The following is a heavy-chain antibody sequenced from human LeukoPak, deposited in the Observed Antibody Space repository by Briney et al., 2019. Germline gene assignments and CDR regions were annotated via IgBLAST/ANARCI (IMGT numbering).Heavy chain of an antibody. CDR2: ISYDGSNK. CDR1: GFTFSSYG. Sequence: GGSLRLSCAASGFTFSSYGMHWVRQAPGKGLEWVAVISYDGSNKYYADSVKGRFTISRDNSKNTLYLQMNSLRAEDTAVYYCAKGRGGGWTFCDYWGQGTLVTVSS. CDR3: AKGRGGGWTFCDY. J-gene: IGHJ4*02. D-gene: IGHD1-26*01. V-gene: IGHV3-30*18.